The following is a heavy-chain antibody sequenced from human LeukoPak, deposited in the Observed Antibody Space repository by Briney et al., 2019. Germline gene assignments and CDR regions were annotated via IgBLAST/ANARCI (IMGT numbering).Heavy chain of an antibody. CDR2: ISGSGGST. Sequence: GGSLRLSCAASGFTFSYYSMNWVRQAPGKGLEWVSAISGSGGSTYYADSVKGRFTISRDNSKNTLYLQMNSLRAEDTAVYYCAKSKQLAPWDYWGQGTLVTVSS. CDR3: AKSKQLAPWDY. J-gene: IGHJ4*02. CDR1: GFTFSYYS. V-gene: IGHV3-23*01. D-gene: IGHD1-1*01.